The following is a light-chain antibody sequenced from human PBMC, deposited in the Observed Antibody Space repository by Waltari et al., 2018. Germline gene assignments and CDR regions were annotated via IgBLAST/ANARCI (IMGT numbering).Light chain of an antibody. CDR3: SSYTTSNTFV. CDR1: SSDVGYYNR. CDR2: EVT. J-gene: IGLJ3*02. Sequence: QSALTQPPSVSGSPGQSVTISCTGTSSDVGYYNRVAWYKQSPGTAPKGVIYEVTYRPSGVPDRFSASRAGNTASLTISGLQAEDEADYYCSSYTTSNTFVFGGGTKLTVL. V-gene: IGLV2-18*02.